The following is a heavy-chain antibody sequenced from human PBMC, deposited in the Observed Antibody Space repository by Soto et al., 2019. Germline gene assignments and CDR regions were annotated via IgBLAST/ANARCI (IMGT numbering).Heavy chain of an antibody. CDR3: ARVKGKGLPFPYSFDY. CDR1: GGSFSGYY. D-gene: IGHD4-17*01. J-gene: IGHJ4*02. Sequence: PSETLSLTCAVYGGSFSGYYWSWIRQPPGKGLEWIGEINHSGSTNYNPSLKSRVTISVDTSKNQFSLKLSSVTAADTAVYYCARVKGKGLPFPYSFDYWGQGTLVTVSS. CDR2: INHSGST. V-gene: IGHV4-34*01.